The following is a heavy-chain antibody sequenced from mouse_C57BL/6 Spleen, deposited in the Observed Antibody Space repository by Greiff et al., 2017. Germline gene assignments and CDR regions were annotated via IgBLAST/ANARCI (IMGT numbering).Heavy chain of an antibody. CDR3: AMGYYGYYVSMDY. D-gene: IGHD2-3*01. CDR2: IDPSDSET. Sequence: QVQLQQPGAELVRPGSSVKLSCKASGYTFTSYWMHWVKQRPIQGLEWIGNIDPSDSETHYNQKFKDKATLTVDKSSSTAYMQLSSLTSEDSAVYYCAMGYYGYYVSMDYWGQGTSVTVSS. V-gene: IGHV1-52*01. J-gene: IGHJ4*01. CDR1: GYTFTSYW.